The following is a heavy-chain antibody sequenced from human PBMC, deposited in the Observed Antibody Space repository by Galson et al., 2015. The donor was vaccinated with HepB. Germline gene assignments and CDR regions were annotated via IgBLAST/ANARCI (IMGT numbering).Heavy chain of an antibody. CDR2: IKQDGSEK. Sequence: SLRLSCAASGFTFSSYWMSWVRQAPGKGLEWVANIKQDGSEKFYVDSVKGRFTMSRDNAKNSLYLQMSSLRADDTAVYYCARDGPGPYGSGVYFTVSRYGMDVWGQGTTVTVSS. J-gene: IGHJ6*02. CDR3: ARDGPGPYGSGVYFTVSRYGMDV. V-gene: IGHV3-7*03. D-gene: IGHD3-10*01. CDR1: GFTFSSYW.